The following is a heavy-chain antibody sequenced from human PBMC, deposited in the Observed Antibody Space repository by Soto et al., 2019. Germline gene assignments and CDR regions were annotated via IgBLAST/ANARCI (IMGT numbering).Heavy chain of an antibody. D-gene: IGHD2-15*01. CDR1: GYTFTSYG. CDR3: AREIGRDCSGGSCYSYYYYGMDV. V-gene: IGHV1-18*01. CDR2: ISAYNGNT. J-gene: IGHJ6*02. Sequence: ASVKVSCKASGYTFTSYGISWVRQATGQGLEWMGWISAYNGNTNYAQKLQGRVTMTTDTSTSTAYMELRSLRSDDTAVYYCAREIGRDCSGGSCYSYYYYGMDVWGQGTTVTVSS.